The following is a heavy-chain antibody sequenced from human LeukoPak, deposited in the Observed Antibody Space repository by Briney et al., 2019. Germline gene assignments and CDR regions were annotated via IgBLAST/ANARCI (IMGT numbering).Heavy chain of an antibody. CDR3: AREITYYYDSSGDNWFDP. Sequence: SETLSLTCTVSGGSISSYYWSWLRQPAGKGLEWIGRIYTSGSTNYNPSLKSRVTMSVDTSKNQFSLKLSSVTAADTAVYYCAREITYYYDSSGDNWFDPWGQGTLVTVSS. D-gene: IGHD3-22*01. CDR1: GGSISSYY. V-gene: IGHV4-4*07. CDR2: IYTSGST. J-gene: IGHJ5*02.